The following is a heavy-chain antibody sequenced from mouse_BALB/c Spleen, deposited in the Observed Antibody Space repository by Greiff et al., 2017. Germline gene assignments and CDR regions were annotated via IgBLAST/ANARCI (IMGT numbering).Heavy chain of an antibody. CDR1: GFSLTSYD. J-gene: IGHJ3*01. V-gene: IGHV2-9-2*01. Sequence: VKLMESGPGLVAPSQSLSITCTVSGFSLTSYDISWIRQPPGKGLEWLGVIWTGGGTNYNSAFMSSLSISKDNSKSQVFLKMNSLQTDDTAIYYCVSDVPWFAYWGQGTLVTVSA. CDR3: VSDVPWFAY. CDR2: IWTGGGT.